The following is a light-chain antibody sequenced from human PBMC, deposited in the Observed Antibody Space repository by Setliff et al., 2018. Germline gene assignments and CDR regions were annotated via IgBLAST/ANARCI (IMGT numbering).Light chain of an antibody. Sequence: QSALTQPPSASGSPGQSLNISCTGTSRDVGSSTFVSWYQQHPGKAPKLLIYEISKRPSGVPDRFSGSKSGNTASLTVSGLQAEDEADYYCSSYAGTNNPYVFGSGTKVTVL. CDR1: SRDVGSSTF. CDR2: EIS. J-gene: IGLJ1*01. V-gene: IGLV2-8*01. CDR3: SSYAGTNNPYV.